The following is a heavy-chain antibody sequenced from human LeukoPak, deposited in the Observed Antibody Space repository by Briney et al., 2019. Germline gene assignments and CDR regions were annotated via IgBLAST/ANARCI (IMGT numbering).Heavy chain of an antibody. CDR2: ISSSSSYI. Sequence: GGSLRLSCAASGFTFSSYSMNWVRQAPGKGLEWVSSISSSSSYIYYADSVKGRFTISRDNAKNSLYLQMNCLRAEDTAVYYCARDTVRPLIHHYDILTSVHYYYGMDVWGQGTTVTVSS. J-gene: IGHJ6*02. V-gene: IGHV3-21*01. D-gene: IGHD3-9*01. CDR3: ARDTVRPLIHHYDILTSVHYYYGMDV. CDR1: GFTFSSYS.